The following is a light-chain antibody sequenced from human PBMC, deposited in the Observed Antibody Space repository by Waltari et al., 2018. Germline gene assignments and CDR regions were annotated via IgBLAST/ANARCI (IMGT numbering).Light chain of an antibody. J-gene: IGKJ5*01. Sequence: DILLTKSPASLPGSLGERPTTTSTPGQTLLYTPNNKNYLAWYQQKPGPPPKLLIYWASARESGVPDRFSGSGSGTDFTLTISSLQAEDVAVYYCQQYYSTPPTFGQGTRLEIK. V-gene: IGKV4-1*01. CDR1: QTLLYTPNNKNY. CDR3: QQYYSTPPT. CDR2: WAS.